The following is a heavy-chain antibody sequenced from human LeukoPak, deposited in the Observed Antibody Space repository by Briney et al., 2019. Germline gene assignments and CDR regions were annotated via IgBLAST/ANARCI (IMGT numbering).Heavy chain of an antibody. CDR2: IRVYNGNT. D-gene: IGHD2-8*02. CDR3: ARASAHWSDY. CDR1: GYMFSNYG. Sequence: ASVKVSCKASGYMFSNYGISWVRQAPGQGLEWMGWIRVYNGNTNYAQKLQGRLTMTTDTSTSTAYMELRSLTSDDTAIYYCARASAHWSDYWGQGTLVTVSS. V-gene: IGHV1-18*01. J-gene: IGHJ4*02.